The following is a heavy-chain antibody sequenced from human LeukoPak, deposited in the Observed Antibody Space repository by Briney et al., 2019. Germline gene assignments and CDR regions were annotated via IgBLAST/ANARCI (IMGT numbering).Heavy chain of an antibody. CDR3: ARGGLDYYDSSGRGGDHDY. CDR2: IIPIFGTA. CDR1: GGTFSSYA. J-gene: IGHJ4*02. V-gene: IGHV1-69*13. D-gene: IGHD3-22*01. Sequence: SVKVSCKASGGTFSSYAISWVRQAPGQGLEWMGGIIPIFGTANYAQKFQGRVTITAGESTSTAYMELSSLRSEDTAVYYCARGGLDYYDSSGRGGDHDYWGQGTLVTVSS.